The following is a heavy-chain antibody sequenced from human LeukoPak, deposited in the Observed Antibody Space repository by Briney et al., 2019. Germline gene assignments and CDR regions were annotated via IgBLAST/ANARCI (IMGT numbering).Heavy chain of an antibody. D-gene: IGHD2/OR15-2a*01. CDR1: GFTFSRNW. CDR3: ARGKTSQNIVTRKTYNWFDP. Sequence: GGSLRLSCAASGFTFSRNWMHWVRQAPGKGLEWVSSISISTDYIYYADSVKRRFTISRDNAKNSLYLQMKSLRAEDTAVYYCARGKTSQNIVTRKTYNWFDPCGEGTLVTVSS. CDR2: ISISTDYI. V-gene: IGHV3-21*01. J-gene: IGHJ5*02.